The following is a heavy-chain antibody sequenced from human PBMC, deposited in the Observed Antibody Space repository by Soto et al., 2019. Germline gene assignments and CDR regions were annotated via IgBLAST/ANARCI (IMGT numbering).Heavy chain of an antibody. CDR2: INPSGDTT. V-gene: IGHV1-46*01. D-gene: IGHD3-22*01. J-gene: IGHJ5*02. Sequence: ASVKVSCKASGFRCSDYYMHWVRQAPGQGLEWMGIINPSGDTTNYAQKFQGRVTITRDTSTSTVYLDLSSLRSEDTAVYYCARDNSQNYGTPADSSWFHPWGQGTPFTVSS. CDR3: ARDNSQNYGTPADSSWFHP. CDR1: GFRCSDYY.